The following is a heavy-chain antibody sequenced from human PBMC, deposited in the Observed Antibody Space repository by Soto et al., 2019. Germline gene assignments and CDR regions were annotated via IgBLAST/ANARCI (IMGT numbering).Heavy chain of an antibody. CDR1: GYTFTTYY. Sequence: QVQLVQSGADVKEPGASVKVSCKASGYTFTTYYLHWVRQAPGQGLEWMGIINPSGGSTNYAQRFPGKVTMTSDTSTSTVYMELSSLRADDTAVYYCARVVVPTTATTSNWFDPWGQGTLVTVSS. CDR2: INPSGGST. V-gene: IGHV1-46*01. CDR3: ARVVVPTTATTSNWFDP. J-gene: IGHJ5*02. D-gene: IGHD4-17*01.